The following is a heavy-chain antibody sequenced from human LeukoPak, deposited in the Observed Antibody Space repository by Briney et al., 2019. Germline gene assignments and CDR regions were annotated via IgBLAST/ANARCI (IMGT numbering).Heavy chain of an antibody. CDR2: ISGSGVDT. D-gene: IGHD3-10*01. Sequence: GGSLRLSCAASGFTFSDYAFHWVRQAPGKGLEWVSGISGSGVDTHYADSVKGRFRISRDNSKNTLYLQLNSLRAEDTAVYYCASGTYRLGDYWGLGTLVTVSS. CDR3: ASGTYRLGDY. V-gene: IGHV3-23*01. J-gene: IGHJ4*02. CDR1: GFTFSDYA.